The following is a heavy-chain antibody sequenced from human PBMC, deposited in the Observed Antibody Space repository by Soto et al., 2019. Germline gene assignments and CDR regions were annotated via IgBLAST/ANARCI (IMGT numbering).Heavy chain of an antibody. Sequence: QVQLVESGGGVVQPGRSLRLSCAASGFTFSSYGMHWVRQAPGKGLEWVAVISYDGSNKYYADSVKGRFTISRDNSKNTLCLQMNSLRAEDTAAYYCAKDRGSGWSKGGWGQGTLVTVSS. CDR1: GFTFSSYG. V-gene: IGHV3-30*18. J-gene: IGHJ4*02. CDR2: ISYDGSNK. CDR3: AKDRGSGWSKGG. D-gene: IGHD6-19*01.